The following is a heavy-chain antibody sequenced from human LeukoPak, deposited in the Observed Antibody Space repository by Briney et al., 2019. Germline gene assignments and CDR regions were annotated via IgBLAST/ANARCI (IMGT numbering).Heavy chain of an antibody. V-gene: IGHV3-66*01. J-gene: IGHJ5*02. CDR3: AKDPSPAIVVVPAAIGYNWFDP. D-gene: IGHD2-2*01. Sequence: PGGSLRLSCAASGFTVSSNYMSWVRQAPGKGLEWVSVIYSGGSTYYADSVKGRFTISRDNSKNTLYLQMNSLRAEDTAVYYCAKDPSPAIVVVPAAIGYNWFDPWGQGTLVTVSS. CDR2: IYSGGST. CDR1: GFTVSSNY.